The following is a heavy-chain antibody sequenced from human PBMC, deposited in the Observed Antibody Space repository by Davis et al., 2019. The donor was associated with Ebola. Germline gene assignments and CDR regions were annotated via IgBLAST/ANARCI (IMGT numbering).Heavy chain of an antibody. CDR1: GYTFTSYA. Sequence: AASVKVSCKASGYTFTSYAMHWVRQAPGQRLEWMGWINAGNGNTKYSQKFQGRVTITRDTSASTAYMELSSLRSEDTSVYYCARDRGGDYSFDYWGQGTLVIVSS. J-gene: IGHJ4*02. CDR3: ARDRGGDYSFDY. D-gene: IGHD3-10*01. CDR2: INAGNGNT. V-gene: IGHV1-3*01.